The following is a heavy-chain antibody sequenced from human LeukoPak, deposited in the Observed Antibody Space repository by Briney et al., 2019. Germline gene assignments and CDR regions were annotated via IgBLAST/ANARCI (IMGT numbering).Heavy chain of an antibody. V-gene: IGHV4-59*12. J-gene: IGHJ4*02. D-gene: IGHD5-18*01. Sequence: SETLSLTCTVSGGSISTFYWGWIRQPPGKGLEWIEYIYYSGSTNYNPSLKSRLTISVDTSKNQFSLKLSSVTAADTAVYYCARGRAPADVDTAMVTGKSFDYWGQGTLVTVSS. CDR1: GGSISTFY. CDR2: IYYSGST. CDR3: ARGRAPADVDTAMVTGKSFDY.